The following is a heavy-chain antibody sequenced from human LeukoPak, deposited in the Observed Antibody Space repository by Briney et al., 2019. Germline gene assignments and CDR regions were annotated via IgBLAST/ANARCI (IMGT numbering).Heavy chain of an antibody. CDR1: GGSISSSSYY. J-gene: IGHJ6*02. V-gene: IGHV4-39*01. Sequence: KPSETLSLTCTVSGGSISSSSYYWGWIRQPPGKGLEWIGGIYYSGSTYYNPSLKSRVTISVDTSKNQFSLKLSSVTAADTAVYYCARQGIAVAGKDYYYGMDVWGQGTTVTVSS. CDR2: IYYSGST. CDR3: ARQGIAVAGKDYYYGMDV. D-gene: IGHD6-19*01.